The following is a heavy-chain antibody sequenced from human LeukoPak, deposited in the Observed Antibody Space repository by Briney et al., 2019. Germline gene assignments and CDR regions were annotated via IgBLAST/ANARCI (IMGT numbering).Heavy chain of an antibody. CDR1: GDSVPSNTGG. V-gene: IGHV6-1*01. Sequence: QTLSLTCAISGDSVPSNTGGWNWIRQSPSRGLEWLGRTYYRSKWYYDYAVSVKSRISINPDTSKNQFSLQLNSVTPDDTAVYYCARGGLVRSPRGYFDFWGQGTLVTVSS. CDR3: ARGGLVRSPRGYFDF. D-gene: IGHD1-26*01. CDR2: TYYRSKWYY. J-gene: IGHJ4*02.